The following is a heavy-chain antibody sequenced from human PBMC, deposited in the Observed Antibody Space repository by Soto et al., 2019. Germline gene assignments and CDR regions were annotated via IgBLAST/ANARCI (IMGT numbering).Heavy chain of an antibody. CDR2: IYYSGST. CDR1: GGSISSNDYY. CDR3: ARVPFGSYGVTYFDC. J-gene: IGHJ4*02. V-gene: IGHV4-31*03. Sequence: SETLSLTCSVSGGSISSNDYYWSWIRQHPGKGLEWIGYIYYSGSTYYNPSLKSRVTISVDTSKNQFSLKLSSVTAADTAVYYCARVPFGSYGVTYFDCWGQGTLVTVS. D-gene: IGHD1-26*01.